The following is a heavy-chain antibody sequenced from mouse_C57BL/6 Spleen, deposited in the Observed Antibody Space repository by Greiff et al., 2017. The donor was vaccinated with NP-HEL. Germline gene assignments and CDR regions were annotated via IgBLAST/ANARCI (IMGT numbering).Heavy chain of an antibody. J-gene: IGHJ1*03. CDR3: AREGYYGSTWYFDV. Sequence: VQLQQSGAELVRPGSSVKLSCKASGYTFTSYWLDWVKQRPGQGLEWIGNIYPSDSETHYNQKFKDKATLTVDKSSSTAYMQLSSLTSEDSAVYYCAREGYYGSTWYFDVWGTGTTVTVSS. CDR1: GYTFTSYW. CDR2: IYPSDSET. D-gene: IGHD1-1*01. V-gene: IGHV1-61*01.